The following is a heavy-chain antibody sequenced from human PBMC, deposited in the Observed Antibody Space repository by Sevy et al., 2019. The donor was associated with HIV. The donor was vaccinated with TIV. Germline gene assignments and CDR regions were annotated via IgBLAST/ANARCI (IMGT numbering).Heavy chain of an antibody. J-gene: IGHJ4*02. CDR1: GFTFSIYS. D-gene: IGHD2-15*01. V-gene: IGHV3-21*01. Sequence: GGSLRLSCAASGFTFSIYSMTWVRQAPGKGLEWVSSISSRSSYIYYADSVKGRFTISRDNAKNSLYLQMNSLRAEDTAVYYCARGGYCSGGSSYGPPDSRGQGTLVTVSS. CDR3: ARGGYCSGGSSYGPPDS. CDR2: ISSRSSYI.